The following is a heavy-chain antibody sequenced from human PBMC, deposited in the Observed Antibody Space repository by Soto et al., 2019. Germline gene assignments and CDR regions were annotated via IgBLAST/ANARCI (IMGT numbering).Heavy chain of an antibody. Sequence: SETLSLTCAVYGGSFSGYYWSWIRQPPGKGLEWIGEINHSGSTNYNPSLKSRVTISVDTSKNQFSLKLSSVTAADTAVYYCARKLLWFGYYYYGMDVWGQGTKVTVSS. CDR3: ARKLLWFGYYYYGMDV. V-gene: IGHV4-34*01. CDR1: GGSFSGYY. J-gene: IGHJ6*02. D-gene: IGHD3-10*01. CDR2: INHSGST.